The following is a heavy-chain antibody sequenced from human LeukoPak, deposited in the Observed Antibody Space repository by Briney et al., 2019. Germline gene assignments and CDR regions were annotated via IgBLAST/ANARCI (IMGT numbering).Heavy chain of an antibody. CDR1: GFTFSSYS. CDR3: ARDLSVHFWGSYRDFDY. D-gene: IGHD3-16*02. J-gene: IGHJ4*02. Sequence: GGSLRLSCAASGFTFSSYSMNWVRQAPGKGLEWVSSISSSSSYIYYADSVKGRFTISRDNAKNSLYLQMNSLRAEDTAVYYCARDLSVHFWGSYRDFDYWGQGTLVTVSS. CDR2: ISSSSSYI. V-gene: IGHV3-21*01.